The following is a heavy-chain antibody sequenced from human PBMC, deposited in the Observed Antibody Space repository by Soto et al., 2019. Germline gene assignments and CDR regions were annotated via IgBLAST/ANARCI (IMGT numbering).Heavy chain of an antibody. CDR1: GFSLSTSGVG. D-gene: IGHD3-16*02. CDR3: ALSEDYFWGSYRYRAPPQYWYFDL. J-gene: IGHJ2*01. Sequence: QITLKESGPTLVKPTQTLTLTCTFSGFSLSTSGVGVGWIRQPPGKALEWLALIYWDDDKRYSPSLKSRLTITKDPSKNQVVLTMTNMDPVDTATYYCALSEDYFWGSYRYRAPPQYWYFDLWGRGTLVTVSS. V-gene: IGHV2-5*02. CDR2: IYWDDDK.